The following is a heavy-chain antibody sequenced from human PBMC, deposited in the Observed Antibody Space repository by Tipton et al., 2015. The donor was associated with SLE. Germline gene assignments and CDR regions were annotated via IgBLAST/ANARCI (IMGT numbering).Heavy chain of an antibody. V-gene: IGHV4-59*01. Sequence: TLSLTCTVSGGSIGPYYWHWIRQTPGKALEWIGYIYFDGNSNGRGNYNPSLKSRATMSVDPSKMQFSLNLNSVTAADTALYFCARGVAERLGLDFWGQGSLVTVSS. CDR1: GGSIGPYY. D-gene: IGHD6-19*01. CDR2: IYFDGNS. J-gene: IGHJ4*02. CDR3: ARGVAERLGLDF.